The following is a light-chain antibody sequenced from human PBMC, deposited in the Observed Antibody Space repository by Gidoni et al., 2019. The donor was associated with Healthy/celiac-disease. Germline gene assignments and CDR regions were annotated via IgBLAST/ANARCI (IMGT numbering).Light chain of an antibody. Sequence: DIQMTQSPSSLSAPVGDRVTITCRASQSISSYLNWYQQKPGKAPKLLIYAASSLQSGVPSRFSGSGSGTDFTLTISSLPPEDFATYYCQQSYSTPLTFGGGTKVEIK. CDR1: QSISSY. V-gene: IGKV1-39*01. CDR2: AAS. J-gene: IGKJ4*01. CDR3: QQSYSTPLT.